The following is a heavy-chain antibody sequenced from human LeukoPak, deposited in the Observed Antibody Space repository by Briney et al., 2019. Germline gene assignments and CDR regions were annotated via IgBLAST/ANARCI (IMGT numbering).Heavy chain of an antibody. V-gene: IGHV4-59*01. CDR3: ARAGYDFWSGYCKAPHVHWFDP. J-gene: IGHJ5*02. CDR2: IYYSGST. D-gene: IGHD3-3*01. CDR1: GGSISTYY. Sequence: KTSETLSLTCTVSGGSISTYYWSWIRQPPEKGLEWIGYIYYSGSTNYNPSLKSRVTISVDTSKNQFSLKLSSVTAADTAVYYCARAGYDFWSGYCKAPHVHWFDPWGQGTLVTVSS.